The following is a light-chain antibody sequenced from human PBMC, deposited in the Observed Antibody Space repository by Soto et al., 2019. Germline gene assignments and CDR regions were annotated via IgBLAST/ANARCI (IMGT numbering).Light chain of an antibody. CDR1: QDITNC. CDR3: QQYDNHLFT. V-gene: IGKV1-33*01. CDR2: DAS. J-gene: IGKJ3*01. Sequence: IQMTQSPPSLSASVGDRVTITCQASQDITNCLNWYQQKPGKAPKLLIYDASNLETGVPSRFSGSGSGTDFTFTISSLQPEDIATYYCQQYDNHLFTFGPGTKVHIK.